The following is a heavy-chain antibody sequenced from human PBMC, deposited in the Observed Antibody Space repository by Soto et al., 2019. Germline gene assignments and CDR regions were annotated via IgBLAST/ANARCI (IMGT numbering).Heavy chain of an antibody. CDR3: SRVVVGANSLNVYAS. D-gene: IGHD2-15*01. J-gene: IGHJ4*02. V-gene: IGHV4-39*01. CDR2: VAYSGGT. CDR1: ACRHTNHNHF. Sequence: PXETLRFTCILAACRHTNHNHFSAYLRQPSGKGLEWIGSVAYSGGTYKDPSLKSRVTVSVDTSKNEFSLKLTSVTAEDTAFYCGSRVVVGANSLNVYASWGQGTLVTAS.